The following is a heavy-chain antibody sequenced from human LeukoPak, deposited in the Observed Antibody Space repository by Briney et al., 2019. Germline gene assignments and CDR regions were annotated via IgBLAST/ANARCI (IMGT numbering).Heavy chain of an antibody. CDR3: ARDGGIIRFGGQDV. J-gene: IGHJ6*02. D-gene: IGHD3-16*01. CDR2: MNRDGSEK. CDR1: GFTFSSYW. Sequence: GGSLRLSCAASGFTFSSYWMSWVRQAPGKGLEWVANMNRDGSEKNYVDSIKGRFTISRDNAANSLYLQMNSLRVEDTAVYYCARDGGIIRFGGQDVWGQGTTVVVS. V-gene: IGHV3-7*01.